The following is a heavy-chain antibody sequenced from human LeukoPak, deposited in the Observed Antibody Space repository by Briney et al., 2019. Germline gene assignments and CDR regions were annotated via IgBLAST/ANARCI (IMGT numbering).Heavy chain of an antibody. CDR2: ISSSSSYI. CDR3: ASQLNLITMVRGVSDAFDI. CDR1: GFTFSSYS. Sequence: GGSLRLSCAASGFTFSSYSMNWVRQAPGKGLEWVSSISSSSSYIYYADSVKGRFTISRDNAKNSLYLQMNSLRAEDTAVYYCASQLNLITMVRGVSDAFDIWGQGTMVTVSS. D-gene: IGHD3-10*01. J-gene: IGHJ3*02. V-gene: IGHV3-21*01.